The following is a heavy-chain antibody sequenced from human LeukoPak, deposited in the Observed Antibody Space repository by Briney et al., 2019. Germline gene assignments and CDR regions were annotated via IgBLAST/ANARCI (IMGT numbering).Heavy chain of an antibody. D-gene: IGHD3-22*01. V-gene: IGHV1-18*01. CDR1: GYTFTSYG. CDR2: ISAYNGNT. J-gene: IGHJ4*02. CDR3: AREGTYYYDSSGYYYLDY. Sequence: ASVKVSCKASGYTFTSYGISWVRQAPGQGLEWMGWISAYNGNTNYAQKLQGGVTMTTDTSTSTAYMELRSLRSDDTAVYYCAREGTYYYDSSGYYYLDYWGQGTLVTVSS.